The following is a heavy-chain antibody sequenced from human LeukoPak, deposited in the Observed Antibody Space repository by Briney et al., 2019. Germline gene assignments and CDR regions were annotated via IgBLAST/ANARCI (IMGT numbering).Heavy chain of an antibody. CDR3: ANLVDTAMGSPLDP. Sequence: ASVKVSCKASGGTFSRYAISWVRQAPGQGLEWMGGIIPIFGTANYAQKIQGRVTITTDESTSTAYMELSGLRSEDTAVYYCANLVDTAMGSPLDPWGQGTLVTVSS. V-gene: IGHV1-69*05. J-gene: IGHJ5*02. D-gene: IGHD5-18*01. CDR2: IIPIFGTA. CDR1: GGTFSRYA.